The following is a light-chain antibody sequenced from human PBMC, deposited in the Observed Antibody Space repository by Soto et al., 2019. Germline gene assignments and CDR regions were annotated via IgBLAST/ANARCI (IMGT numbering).Light chain of an antibody. Sequence: DIQMTQSPSSLSASVGDRVTITCQASQDISNYLNWYQQKPGKAPKLLIYDASNLETGVTSRFSGNGSGTDFTFTISSLQPEDIATYSCQQYDNLPTFGQGTRLEIK. V-gene: IGKV1-33*01. CDR2: DAS. CDR3: QQYDNLPT. J-gene: IGKJ5*01. CDR1: QDISNY.